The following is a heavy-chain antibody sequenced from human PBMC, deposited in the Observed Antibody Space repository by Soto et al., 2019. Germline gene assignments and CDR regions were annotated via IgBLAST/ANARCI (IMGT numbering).Heavy chain of an antibody. Sequence: GGSLRLSCAASGFTFSSYDMHWVRQATGKGLEWVSAIGTAGDTYYPGSVKGRLTISRENAKNSLYLQMNSLRAGDTGGFYCARNPKTVEAFEIWGKGKMVTVS. CDR1: GFTFSSYD. CDR3: ARNPKTVEAFEI. D-gene: IGHD1-1*01. V-gene: IGHV3-13*01. CDR2: IGTAGDT. J-gene: IGHJ3*02.